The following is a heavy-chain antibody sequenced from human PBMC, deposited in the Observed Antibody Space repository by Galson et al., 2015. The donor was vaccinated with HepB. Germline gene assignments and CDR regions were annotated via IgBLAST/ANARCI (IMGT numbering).Heavy chain of an antibody. Sequence: SLRLSCAASGFTFSSYAMSWVRQAPGKGLEWVSAISGSGGSTYYADSVKGRFTISRDNSKNTLYLQMNSLRAEDTAVYYCAKEYYGSGSYYRGMLGYWGQGTLVTVSS. CDR1: GFTFSSYA. D-gene: IGHD3-10*01. CDR3: AKEYYGSGSYYRGMLGY. V-gene: IGHV3-23*01. CDR2: ISGSGGST. J-gene: IGHJ4*02.